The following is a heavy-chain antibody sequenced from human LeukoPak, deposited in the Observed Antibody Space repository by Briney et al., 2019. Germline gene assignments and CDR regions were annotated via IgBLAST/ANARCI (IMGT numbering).Heavy chain of an antibody. D-gene: IGHD5-12*01. V-gene: IGHV3-21*01. CDR2: ISSSSSYI. Sequence: GGSLRLSCAASGFTFSSYSVNWVRQAPGKGLEWVSSISSSSSYIYYADSVKGRFTISRDNAKNSLYLQMNSLRAEDTAVYYCARSSLSGYDYYFDYWGQGALVTVSS. CDR3: ARSSLSGYDYYFDY. CDR1: GFTFSSYS. J-gene: IGHJ4*02.